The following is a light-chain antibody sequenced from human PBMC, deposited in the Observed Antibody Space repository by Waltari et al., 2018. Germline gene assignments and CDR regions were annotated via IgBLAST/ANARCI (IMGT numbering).Light chain of an antibody. V-gene: IGLV1-44*01. CDR2: TNN. J-gene: IGLJ3*02. CDR1: SSNIGSNI. CDR3: AAWDDSLTAWV. Sequence: QSVLTQPPSASGTPGQRVTISCSGSSSNIGSNIVNWYQQLPGTAPKLLIYTNNPRPAGVPDRFSGSKSGTSASLAISGLQSEDEADYHCAAWDDSLTAWVFGGGTKLTVL.